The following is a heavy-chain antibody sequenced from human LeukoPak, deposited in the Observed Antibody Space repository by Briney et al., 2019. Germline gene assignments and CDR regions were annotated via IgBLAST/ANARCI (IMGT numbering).Heavy chain of an antibody. Sequence: SGTLSLTCAVSGDSISSPAWWSWVRQSPEKGLQWIGQIYHTETTDYNPSLGSRVTMSVDKSKNQFSLRLTSVTAADTAVYYCARARGYFGSGSYSHDAFDIWGQGTMVTVSS. J-gene: IGHJ3*02. CDR3: ARARGYFGSGSYSHDAFDI. V-gene: IGHV4-4*02. D-gene: IGHD3-10*01. CDR1: GDSISSPAW. CDR2: IYHTETT.